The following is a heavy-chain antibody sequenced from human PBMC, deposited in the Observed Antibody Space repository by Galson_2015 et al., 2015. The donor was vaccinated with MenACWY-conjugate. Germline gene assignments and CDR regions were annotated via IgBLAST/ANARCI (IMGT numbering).Heavy chain of an antibody. V-gene: IGHV3-23*01. CDR2: ISGSGGST. J-gene: IGHJ2*01. D-gene: IGHD2-2*01. Sequence: SLRLSCAASGFTFSSYAMSWVRQAPGKGLEWVSAISGSGGSTYYADSVKGRFTISRDNSKNTLYLQMNSLRAEDTAVYYCAKAQCSSTSCYRTNWYFDLWGRGTLVTVSS. CDR3: AKAQCSSTSCYRTNWYFDL. CDR1: GFTFSSYA.